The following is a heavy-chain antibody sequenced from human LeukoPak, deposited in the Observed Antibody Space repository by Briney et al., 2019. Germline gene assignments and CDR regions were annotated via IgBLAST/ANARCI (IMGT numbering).Heavy chain of an antibody. Sequence: GGSLRLSCAASGFTFSSYVMHWVRQAPGKGLEWVAIISYDGSNKYYADSVKGRFTISRDNAKNSLYLQVNSLTAEDTAVYYCARAGVDTSGYYYQGFDYWGQGTLVTVSS. CDR2: ISYDGSNK. CDR3: ARAGVDTSGYYYQGFDY. D-gene: IGHD3-3*01. CDR1: GFTFSSYV. J-gene: IGHJ4*02. V-gene: IGHV3-30*04.